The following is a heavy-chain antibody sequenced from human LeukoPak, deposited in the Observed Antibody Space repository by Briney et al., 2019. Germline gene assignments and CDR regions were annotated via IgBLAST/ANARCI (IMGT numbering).Heavy chain of an antibody. CDR2: IDDSGRT. CDR3: ARNNGVDFDY. CDR1: GAFISSGRYF. V-gene: IGHV4-31*03. D-gene: IGHD2-8*01. Sequence: PSETLSLTCTVPGAFISSGRYFSSWIRQHPGKGLEWIGYIDDSGRTYYNPPLKSRIPISVDTSKNHFYLNLNSVTASVIGVDYCARNNGVDFDYWGQGTLVTVSS. J-gene: IGHJ4*02.